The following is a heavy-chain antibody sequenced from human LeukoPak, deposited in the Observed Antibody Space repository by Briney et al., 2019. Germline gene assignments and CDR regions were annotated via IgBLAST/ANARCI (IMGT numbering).Heavy chain of an antibody. Sequence: GGSLRLSCAASGFTFSSYAMHWVRQAPGKGLEWVSYISSSGNTIYYTDSVKGRFTIFRDNSKNTLYLQMNSLRAEDTAVYYCGIDYWGQGTLVTVSS. J-gene: IGHJ4*02. V-gene: IGHV3-48*01. CDR2: ISSSGNTI. CDR3: GIDY. CDR1: GFTFSSYA.